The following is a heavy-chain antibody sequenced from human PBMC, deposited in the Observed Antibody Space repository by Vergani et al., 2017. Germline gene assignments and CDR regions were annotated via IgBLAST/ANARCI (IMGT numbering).Heavy chain of an antibody. Sequence: EVQLVESGGGLVQPGRSLRLSCTASGFTFGDYAMSWFRQAPGKGLEWVGFIRSKAYGGTTEYAASVKGRFTISRDDSKSIAYLQMNSLKTEDTAVYYCTREGTIFGVVTAFDYWGQGTLVTVSS. D-gene: IGHD3-3*01. CDR3: TREGTIFGVVTAFDY. V-gene: IGHV3-49*03. CDR1: GFTFGDYA. J-gene: IGHJ4*02. CDR2: IRSKAYGGTT.